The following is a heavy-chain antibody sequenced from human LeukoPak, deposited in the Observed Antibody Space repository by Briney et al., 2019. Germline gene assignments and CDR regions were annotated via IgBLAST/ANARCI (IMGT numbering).Heavy chain of an antibody. D-gene: IGHD1-1*01. CDR2: IIPILGIA. CDR1: GGTFSSYA. CDR3: ANNWNLDN. V-gene: IGHV1-69*04. Sequence: GASVKVSCKASGGTFSSYAISWVRQAPGQGLEWMGRIIPILGIANYAQKFQGRVTITADKSTSTAYMELNSLRAEDTAVYYCANNWNLDNWGQGTLVTVSS. J-gene: IGHJ4*02.